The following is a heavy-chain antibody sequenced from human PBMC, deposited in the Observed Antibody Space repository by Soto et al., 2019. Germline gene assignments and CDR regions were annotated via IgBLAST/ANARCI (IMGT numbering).Heavy chain of an antibody. CDR2: FYYTGKT. J-gene: IGHJ3*01. V-gene: IGHV4-30-4*01. CDR3: ARARYPDAIDL. CDR1: GGSISGAHFY. D-gene: IGHD1-1*01. Sequence: QVQLQESGPGLVKPSRTLSLTCTVSGGSISGAHFYWGWIRQPPGKGLEWSGYFYYTGKTYYNPSLKSRLAISVDTSGNQFSLKLTSVTAADTAVYYCARARYPDAIDLWGQGTMVTVSS.